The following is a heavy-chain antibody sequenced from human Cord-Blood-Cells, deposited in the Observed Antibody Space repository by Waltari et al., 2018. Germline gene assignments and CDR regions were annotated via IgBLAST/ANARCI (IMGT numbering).Heavy chain of an antibody. CDR2: IYTSGST. CDR3: ARGITMVRGVTGWFDP. Sequence: QVQLQESGPGLVKPSETLSLTCTVSGGSISSYYLSWIRQPAGKGLEWIGRIYTSGSTNYNPPLNSRVTMAVDTSKNQFSRKLSSVTAADTAVYYCARGITMVRGVTGWFDPWGQGTLVTVSS. CDR1: GGSISSYY. D-gene: IGHD3-10*01. V-gene: IGHV4-4*07. J-gene: IGHJ5*02.